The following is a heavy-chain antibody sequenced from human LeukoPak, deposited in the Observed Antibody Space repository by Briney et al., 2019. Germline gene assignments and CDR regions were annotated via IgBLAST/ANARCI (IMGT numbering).Heavy chain of an antibody. CDR1: GGSISSGGYY. CDR3: AVYCSSTSCYRTIDY. CDR2: IYYSGST. D-gene: IGHD2-2*02. V-gene: IGHV4-31*03. J-gene: IGHJ4*02. Sequence: PSETLSLTCTVSGGSISSGGYYWRWIRQHPGKGLEWIGYIYYSGSTYYNPSLKSRVTITVDTSKNQFSLKLSSVTAADTAVYYCAVYCSSTSCYRTIDYWGQGTLVTVSS.